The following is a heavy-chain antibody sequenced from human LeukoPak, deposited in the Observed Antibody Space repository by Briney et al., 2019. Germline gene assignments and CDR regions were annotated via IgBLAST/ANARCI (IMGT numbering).Heavy chain of an antibody. CDR2: ISSSSSYI. CDR3: ARSLWYYYDSSGYYFFDY. Sequence: PGGSLRLSCAASGFTLSSYSMNWVRQAPGKGLEWVSSISSSSSYIYYADSVKGRLTISRDNAKDSLYLQMNSLRAEDTAVYYCARSLWYYYDSSGYYFFDYWGQGTLVTVSS. J-gene: IGHJ4*02. CDR1: GFTLSSYS. D-gene: IGHD3-22*01. V-gene: IGHV3-21*01.